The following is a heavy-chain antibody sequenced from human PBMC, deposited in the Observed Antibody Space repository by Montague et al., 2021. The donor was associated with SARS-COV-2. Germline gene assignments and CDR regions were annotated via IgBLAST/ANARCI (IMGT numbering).Heavy chain of an antibody. CDR2: LFHINTA. J-gene: IGHJ4*02. D-gene: IGHD2-8*01. CDR3: ARQLPSYCATNKCYPYYFDG. CDR1: DGSVISTYSH. V-gene: IGHV4-61*03. Sequence: SETLSLTCTVSDGSVISTYSHWHWVRPSPGMELDWIVGYLFHINTAASITSLSGLVIFSRDTPNNHFPLSLSSVAVADSAVSFCARQLPSYCATNKCYPYYFDGWGQGALVTVSS.